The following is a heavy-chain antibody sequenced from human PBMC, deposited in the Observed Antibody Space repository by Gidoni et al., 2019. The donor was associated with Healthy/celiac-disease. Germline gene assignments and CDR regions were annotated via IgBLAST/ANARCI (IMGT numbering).Heavy chain of an antibody. CDR2: ISGSGGST. D-gene: IGHD3-3*01. CDR1: GFTFRSYA. CDR3: AKDSHYDFWSGYYNNWFDP. Sequence: EVQLVESGGGLVQPGGSLRLSCAASGFTFRSYAMSWVRQAPGKGLEWVSAISGSGGSTYYADSVKGRFTISRDNSKNTLYLQMNSLRAEDTAVYYCAKDSHYDFWSGYYNNWFDPWGQGTLVTVSS. J-gene: IGHJ5*02. V-gene: IGHV3-23*04.